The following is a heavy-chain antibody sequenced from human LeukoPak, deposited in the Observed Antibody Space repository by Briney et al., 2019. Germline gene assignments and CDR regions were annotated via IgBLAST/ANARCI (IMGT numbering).Heavy chain of an antibody. J-gene: IGHJ4*02. CDR2: IYTSGST. D-gene: IGHD3-9*01. CDR1: GGSISSYY. Sequence: PSETLSLTCTGSGGSISSYYWSWIRQPPGKGLEGIGYIYTSGSTNYNPSLKSPVTISGDTSKNQFSLKPSPVTAADTAVYYCARADEQPYDITGWGQGTLVTVSS. V-gene: IGHV4-4*09. CDR3: ARADEQPYDITG.